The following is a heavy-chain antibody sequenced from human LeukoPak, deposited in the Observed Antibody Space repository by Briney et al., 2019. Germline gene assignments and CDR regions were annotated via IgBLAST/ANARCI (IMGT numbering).Heavy chain of an antibody. CDR2: ISASGGST. Sequence: GGSLRLSCAASGFTFSSYAMSWVRQAPGKGPEWVSSISASGGSTYYADSVKGRFTISRDNSKNTLYLQLNSLRAEDTAVYYCAKGLHGYDFDYWGQGALVTVSS. V-gene: IGHV3-23*01. CDR1: GFTFSSYA. CDR3: AKGLHGYDFDY. J-gene: IGHJ4*02. D-gene: IGHD5-12*01.